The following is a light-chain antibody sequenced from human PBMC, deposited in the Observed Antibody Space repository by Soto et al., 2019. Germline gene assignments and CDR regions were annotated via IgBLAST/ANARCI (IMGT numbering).Light chain of an antibody. Sequence: DIHLTQSPSFLSASVGDRVSITGRASQGIDCYLASDQQKSGKAPKLLIYAASTLQSGIPSRFSGSGSGTECTLTISSRQPEDFATYYCQKLSGYPRTFGQGTQLEIK. CDR1: QGIDCY. CDR2: AAS. CDR3: QKLSGYPRT. J-gene: IGKJ2*01. V-gene: IGKV1-9*01.